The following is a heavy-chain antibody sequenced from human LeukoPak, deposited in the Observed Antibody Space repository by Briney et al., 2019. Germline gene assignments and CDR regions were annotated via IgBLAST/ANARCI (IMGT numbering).Heavy chain of an antibody. V-gene: IGHV3-23*01. D-gene: IGHD2-2*01. CDR2: ISGSGGST. Sequence: GGSLRLSCAASGFTFSSYAMSWVRQAPGKGLEWVSAISGSGGSTYYADSVKGRFTISRDNSKNTLYLQMNSLRAEDTAVYYCAKDLGYCSSTSCQGYFDYWGQGTLVTVSS. J-gene: IGHJ4*02. CDR1: GFTFSSYA. CDR3: AKDLGYCSSTSCQGYFDY.